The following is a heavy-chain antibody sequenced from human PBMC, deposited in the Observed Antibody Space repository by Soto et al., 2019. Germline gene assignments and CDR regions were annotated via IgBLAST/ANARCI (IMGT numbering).Heavy chain of an antibody. CDR1: GFTFSSYG. J-gene: IGHJ2*01. Sequence: QVQLVESGGGVVQPGRSLRLSCAASGFTFSSYGMHWVRQAPGKGLEWVAVIWYDGSNKYYADSVKGRFTISRDNSKNTLYLQMNSLRAEDTAVYYCARDDAYYYGSGSYFLDWYCDLWGRGTLVTVSS. V-gene: IGHV3-33*01. CDR2: IWYDGSNK. CDR3: ARDDAYYYGSGSYFLDWYCDL. D-gene: IGHD3-10*01.